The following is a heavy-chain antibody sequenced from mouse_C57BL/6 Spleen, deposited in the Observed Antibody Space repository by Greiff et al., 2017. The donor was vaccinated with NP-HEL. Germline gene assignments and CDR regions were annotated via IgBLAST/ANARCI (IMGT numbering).Heavy chain of an antibody. Sequence: EVKLVESGGGLVKPGGSLKLSCAASGFTFSSYAMSWVRPTPEKRLVWVATISDGGSYTYYPDNVQGRFTIHRDNAKNNLYLQMSHLKSEDTAMYYCARSPYYYGSSPSWFAYWGQGTLVTVSA. D-gene: IGHD1-1*01. CDR2: ISDGGSYT. J-gene: IGHJ3*01. V-gene: IGHV5-4*03. CDR3: ARSPYYYGSSPSWFAY. CDR1: GFTFSSYA.